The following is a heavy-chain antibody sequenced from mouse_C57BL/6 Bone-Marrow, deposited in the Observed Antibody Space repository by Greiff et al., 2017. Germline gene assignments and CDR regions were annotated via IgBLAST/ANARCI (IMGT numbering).Heavy chain of an antibody. V-gene: IGHV1-64*01. Sequence: QVQLQQPGAELVKPGASVKLSCKASGYTFTSYWMPWVKQRPGQGLEWIGMIYPTSGSTNYNEKFKSKATLTVDTSSSTAYMQLSSLTSEDSAVYYCARWWYYGHWDMDYWGQGTTVTVSS. D-gene: IGHD1-1*01. J-gene: IGHJ4*01. CDR2: IYPTSGST. CDR3: ARWWYYGHWDMDY. CDR1: GYTFTSYW.